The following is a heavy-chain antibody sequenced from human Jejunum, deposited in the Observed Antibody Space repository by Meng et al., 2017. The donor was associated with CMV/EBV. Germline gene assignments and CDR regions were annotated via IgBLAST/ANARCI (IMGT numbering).Heavy chain of an antibody. V-gene: IGHV3-21*01. Sequence: GFTFSSYSMNWVRQAPGKGLEWVSSISSSSSYIYYADSVKGRFTISRDNAKNSLYLQMNSLRAEDTAVYYCALTAGNIYYYYGLDVWGQGTTVTVSS. CDR3: ALTAGNIYYYYGLDV. D-gene: IGHD6-13*01. CDR1: GFTFSSYS. J-gene: IGHJ6*02. CDR2: ISSSSSYI.